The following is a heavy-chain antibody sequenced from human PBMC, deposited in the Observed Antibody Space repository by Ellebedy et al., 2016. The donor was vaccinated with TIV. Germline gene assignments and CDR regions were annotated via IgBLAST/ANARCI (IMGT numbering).Heavy chain of an antibody. CDR3: ARDASSGYNIMWYYGMDG. CDR2: ISAYNGNT. V-gene: IGHV1-18*01. J-gene: IGHJ6*02. Sequence: ASVKVSXXASGYTFTSYGISWVRQAPGQGLEWMGWISAYNGNTNYAQKFQGRVTMTTDTSTSTAYMELRSLRSDDTAVYYCARDASSGYNIMWYYGMDGWGQGTTVTVSS. CDR1: GYTFTSYG. D-gene: IGHD3-22*01.